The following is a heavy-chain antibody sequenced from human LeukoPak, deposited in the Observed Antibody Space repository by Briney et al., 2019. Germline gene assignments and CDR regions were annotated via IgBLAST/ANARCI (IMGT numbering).Heavy chain of an antibody. V-gene: IGHV3-7*01. J-gene: IGHJ4*02. CDR2: IKQDGSEK. CDR3: VRAPATNEWRCMDY. Sequence: TGGSLRLSCAASGFTFNSYAMSWVRQAPGKGLEWVANIKQDGSEKRYVDPVEGRFTISRDNAKNSLYLQMSSLRAEDTGVYYCVRAPATNEWRCMDYWGQGTLVTVSS. D-gene: IGHD2-8*02. CDR1: GFTFNSYA.